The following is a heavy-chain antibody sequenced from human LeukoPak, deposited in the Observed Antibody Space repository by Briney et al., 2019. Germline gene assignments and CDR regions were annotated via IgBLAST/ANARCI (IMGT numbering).Heavy chain of an antibody. J-gene: IGHJ5*02. CDR2: INHSGST. CDR3: AREKLYYYGSGTNWFDP. CDR1: GGSFSGYY. D-gene: IGHD3-10*01. Sequence: SETLSLTCAVYGGSFSGYYWSWIRQPPGKGLEWIGEINHSGSTNYNPSLKSQVTISVDTSKNQFSLKLSSVTAADTAVYYCAREKLYYYGSGTNWFDPWGQGTLVTVSS. V-gene: IGHV4-34*01.